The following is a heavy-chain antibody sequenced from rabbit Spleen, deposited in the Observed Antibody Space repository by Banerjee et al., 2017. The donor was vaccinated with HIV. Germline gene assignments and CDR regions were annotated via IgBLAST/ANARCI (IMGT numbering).Heavy chain of an antibody. V-gene: IGHV1S40*01. Sequence: QSLEESGGGLVQPEGSLTLTCTASGFTVSSSDYMCWVRQAPGKGLEWIGIIYAARGSTDYASWVNGRFTISSDNAQSTVDLRLTSLTAADTATYFCARAIVPWLSLTRLDLWGPGTLVTVS. D-gene: IGHD3-1*01. J-gene: IGHJ3*01. CDR1: GFTVSSSDY. CDR2: IYAARGST. CDR3: ARAIVPWLSLTRLDL.